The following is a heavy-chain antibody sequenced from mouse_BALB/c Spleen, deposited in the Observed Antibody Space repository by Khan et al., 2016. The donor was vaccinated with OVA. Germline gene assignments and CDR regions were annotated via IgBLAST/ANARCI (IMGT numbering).Heavy chain of an antibody. V-gene: IGHV3-2*02. J-gene: IGHJ2*01. D-gene: IGHD1-2*01. CDR3: ARTARIKY. CDR1: GYSITSGYV. CDR2: ISYSGST. Sequence: EVQLQESGPGLVKPSQSLSLTCTVTGYSITSGYVWNWIRQFPGNKLEWMGYISYSGSTNYNPSLKSRISITRDTSKNQFFLQLNSVTTEDTATCYCARTARIKYWGQGTTLTVSS.